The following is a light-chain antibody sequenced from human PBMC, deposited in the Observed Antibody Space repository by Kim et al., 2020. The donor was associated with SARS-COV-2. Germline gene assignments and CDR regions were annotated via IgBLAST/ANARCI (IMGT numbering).Light chain of an antibody. Sequence: QSVLTPPPSVSDAPRQRVTISCSGSSSNIGNNPVNWYQHLPGKAPQLLIYYDDLLPSGVSDRFSGSKSGTSASLAISGLQSEDEADYYCAAWEDSLNGYVFGTGTKVTVL. V-gene: IGLV1-36*01. CDR2: YDD. CDR3: AAWEDSLNGYV. CDR1: SSNIGNNP. J-gene: IGLJ1*01.